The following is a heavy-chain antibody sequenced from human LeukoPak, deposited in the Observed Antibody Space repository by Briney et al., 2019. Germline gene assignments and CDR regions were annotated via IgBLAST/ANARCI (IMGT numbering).Heavy chain of an antibody. CDR3: AKVLGGYQLPVRGYFDY. V-gene: IGHV3-23*01. CDR1: GFTFSNYD. D-gene: IGHD2-2*01. Sequence: GGSLRLSCAASGFTFSNYDMSWVRQAPGKGLDWVSTLIGSTIITYYADSVKGRFTISRDNSKNTLYLQMNSLRAEDTAVYYCAKVLGGYQLPVRGYFDYWGQGTLVTVSS. CDR2: LIGSTIIT. J-gene: IGHJ4*02.